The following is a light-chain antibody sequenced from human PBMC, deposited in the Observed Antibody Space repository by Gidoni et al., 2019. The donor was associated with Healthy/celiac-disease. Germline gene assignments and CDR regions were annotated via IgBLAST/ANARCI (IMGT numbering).Light chain of an antibody. CDR2: AAS. CDR3: QKYNSATLFT. V-gene: IGKV1-27*01. CDR1: QGISNY. J-gene: IGKJ3*01. Sequence: DIQMTQSPYSMAASVGDRVTITCRAGQGISNYLDWYQQKPGKVPKHLIYAASTLQSGVPSRISGSGSGTDFTLTISSLQPEDVATYYCQKYNSATLFTFGQGTKVDIK.